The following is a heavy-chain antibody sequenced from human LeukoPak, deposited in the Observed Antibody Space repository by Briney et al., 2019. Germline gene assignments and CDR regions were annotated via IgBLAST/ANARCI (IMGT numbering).Heavy chain of an antibody. CDR3: AKGHVDTAFGFFDY. CDR2: ISWNSGSI. J-gene: IGHJ4*02. V-gene: IGHV3-9*03. Sequence: SGGSLRLSCAASGFTFDDYAMHWVRPAPGKGLEWVSGISWNSGSIGYADSVKGRFTISRDNAKNSLYLQMNSLRAEDMALYYCAKGHVDTAFGFFDYWGQGTLVTVSS. D-gene: IGHD5-18*01. CDR1: GFTFDDYA.